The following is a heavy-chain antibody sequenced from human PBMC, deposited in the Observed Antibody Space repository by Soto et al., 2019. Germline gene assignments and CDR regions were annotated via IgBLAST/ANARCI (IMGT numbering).Heavy chain of an antibody. J-gene: IGHJ6*03. D-gene: IGHD6-13*01. CDR2: ISSSGSTI. V-gene: IGHV3-11*01. CDR1: GFTFSDYY. Sequence: QVQLVESGGGLVKPGGSLRLSCAASGFTFSDYYMRWLRQAPGKGLEWVSYISSSGSTIYYADSVKGRFTISRDNAKNSLYLQMNSLRAEDTAVYYCARDAIIAAADTKYYYYYYYMDVWGKGTTVTVSS. CDR3: ARDAIIAAADTKYYYYYYYMDV.